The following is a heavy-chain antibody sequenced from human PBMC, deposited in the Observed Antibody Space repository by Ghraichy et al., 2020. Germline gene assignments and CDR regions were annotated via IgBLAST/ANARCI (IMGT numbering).Heavy chain of an antibody. V-gene: IGHV3-53*01. Sequence: LSLTCAASGFSVGSNYMSWVRQAPGKGLEWVSVIYSGGSTYYAGSVKGRFTISRDNSKNTLYLQMNSLRAEDTAVYYCAREGTGIAVAGRNAFDIWGQGTMVTVSS. J-gene: IGHJ3*02. CDR2: IYSGGST. D-gene: IGHD6-19*01. CDR3: AREGTGIAVAGRNAFDI. CDR1: GFSVGSNY.